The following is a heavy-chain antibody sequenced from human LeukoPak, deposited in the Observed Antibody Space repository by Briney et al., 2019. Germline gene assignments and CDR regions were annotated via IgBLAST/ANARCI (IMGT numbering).Heavy chain of an antibody. V-gene: IGHV3-53*01. CDR3: ARGYCSGGSCYTLWFDP. CDR2: IYSGGST. CDR1: GFTASSNY. Sequence: PGGSLRLSCAASGFTASSNYMSWVRQAPGKGLEWVSVIYSGGSTYYADSVKGRFTISRDNSKNTLYLQMNSLRAEDTAVYYCARGYCSGGSCYTLWFDPWGQGTLVTISS. D-gene: IGHD2-15*01. J-gene: IGHJ5*02.